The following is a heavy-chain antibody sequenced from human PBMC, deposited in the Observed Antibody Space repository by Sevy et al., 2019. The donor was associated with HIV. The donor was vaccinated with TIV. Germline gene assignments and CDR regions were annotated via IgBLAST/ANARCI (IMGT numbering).Heavy chain of an antibody. CDR3: AFSYYDSSGYYYGFDY. D-gene: IGHD3-22*01. Sequence: ASVKVSCKASGGTFSSYAISWVRQVPGQGLEWMGGIIPIFGTANYAQKFQGRVTITADESTSTAYMELSSLRSEDTAVYYCAFSYYDSSGYYYGFDYWGQGTLVTVSS. CDR2: IIPIFGTA. CDR1: GGTFSSYA. V-gene: IGHV1-69*13. J-gene: IGHJ4*02.